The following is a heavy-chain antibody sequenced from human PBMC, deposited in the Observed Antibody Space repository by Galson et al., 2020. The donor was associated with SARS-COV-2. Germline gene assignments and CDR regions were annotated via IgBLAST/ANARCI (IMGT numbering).Heavy chain of an antibody. J-gene: IGHJ4*02. CDR2: ISAYNGNT. CDR3: ARSFSEMATSKNFDY. D-gene: IGHD5-12*01. Sequence: ASVKVSCKASGYTFTSYGISWVRQAPGQGLEWMGWISAYNGNTNYAQKLQGRVTMTTDTSTSTAYMELRSLRSDDTAVYYCARSFSEMATSKNFDYWGQGTLVTVSS. V-gene: IGHV1-18*01. CDR1: GYTFTSYG.